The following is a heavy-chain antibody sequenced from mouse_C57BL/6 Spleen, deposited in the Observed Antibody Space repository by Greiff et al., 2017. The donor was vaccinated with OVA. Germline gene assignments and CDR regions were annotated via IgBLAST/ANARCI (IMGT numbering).Heavy chain of an antibody. V-gene: IGHV1-61*01. D-gene: IGHD3-2*02. CDR2: IYPSDSET. CDR1: GYTFTSYW. CDR3: ARSTAQALFAY. J-gene: IGHJ3*01. Sequence: VQLQQPGAELVRPGSSVKLSCKASGYTFTSYWMDWVKQRPGKGLEWIGKIYPSDSETHYNQKFKDKATLTVDKASSTAYMQLSSLTSEDSAVYYCARSTAQALFAYWGQGTLVTVSA.